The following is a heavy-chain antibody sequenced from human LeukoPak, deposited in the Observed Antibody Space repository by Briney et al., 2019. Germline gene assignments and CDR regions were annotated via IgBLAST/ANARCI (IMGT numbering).Heavy chain of an antibody. CDR1: GFTFSSYG. CDR3: AKGRVTMIVVVTPFDH. CDR2: ISGSGGST. V-gene: IGHV3-23*01. Sequence: GGSLRLSCAASGFTFSSYGMSWVCQAPGKGLEWVSAISGSGGSTYYADSVKGRFTVSRDNSKNTLYLQMNSLRAEDTAVYYCAKGRVTMIVVVTPFDHWGQGTLVTVSS. J-gene: IGHJ4*02. D-gene: IGHD3-22*01.